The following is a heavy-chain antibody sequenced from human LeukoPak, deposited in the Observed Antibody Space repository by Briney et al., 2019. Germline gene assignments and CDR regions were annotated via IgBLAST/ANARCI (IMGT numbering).Heavy chain of an antibody. CDR2: IYYSGST. J-gene: IGHJ3*02. CDR3: ARHLTGERAFDI. V-gene: IGHV4-39*01. CDR1: GGSISSSGYY. D-gene: IGHD7-27*01. Sequence: PSETLSLTCTVSGGSISSSGYYWGWIRQPPGKGLEWIGSIYYSGSTYYNPPLKSRVTISVDTSKNQLSLKLSSVTAADTAVYYCARHLTGERAFDIWGQGTMVTVSS.